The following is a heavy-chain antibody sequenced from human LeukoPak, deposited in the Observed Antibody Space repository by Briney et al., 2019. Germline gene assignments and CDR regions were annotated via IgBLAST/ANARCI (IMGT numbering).Heavy chain of an antibody. D-gene: IGHD2/OR15-2a*01. V-gene: IGHV4-34*01. CDR2: INHSGSA. CDR3: ARFYCTSTVCYPDY. CDR1: GGSFSDYY. Sequence: SETLSLTCAVSGGSFSDYYWSWIRQPPEKGLEWIAEINHSGSATYNPSLRSRVTISVDTSRNQFSLRLSSVTAADTAVYYCARFYCTSTVCYPDYWGQGSLVTVSS. J-gene: IGHJ4*02.